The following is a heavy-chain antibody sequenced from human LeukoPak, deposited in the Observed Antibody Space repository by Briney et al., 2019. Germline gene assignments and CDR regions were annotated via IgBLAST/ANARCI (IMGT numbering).Heavy chain of an antibody. CDR3: ARVGIALTSPFDY. CDR1: GFTFSDYC. D-gene: IGHD1-1*01. J-gene: IGHJ4*02. V-gene: IGHV3-11*01. Sequence: GGSLRLSCLASGFTFSDYCMSWFRQAPGKGLEWISYMSSRGYPTYYAESVKGRFTISRDNAKNTLYLQMHNLRTDDTAMYFCARVGIALTSPFDYWGLGTLVAVSS. CDR2: MSSRGYPT.